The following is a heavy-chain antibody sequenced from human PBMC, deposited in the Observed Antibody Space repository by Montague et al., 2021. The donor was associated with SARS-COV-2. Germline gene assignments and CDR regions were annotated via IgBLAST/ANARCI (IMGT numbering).Heavy chain of an antibody. CDR3: ARIGGGGSRYSRAFDI. CDR2: IDWDDDK. D-gene: IGHD2-15*01. Sequence: PALVKPTQTLTLTCTFSGFSLSTSGMCASWIRQPPGKALEWLARIDWDDDKYYSTSLKTRLTISKDTSKNQVVLTMTKMDPVDTATYYCARIGGGGSRYSRAFDIWGQGTMVTVSS. J-gene: IGHJ3*02. V-gene: IGHV2-70*11. CDR1: GFSLSTSGMC.